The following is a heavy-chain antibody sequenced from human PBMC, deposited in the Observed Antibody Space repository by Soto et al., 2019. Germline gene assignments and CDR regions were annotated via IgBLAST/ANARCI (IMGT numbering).Heavy chain of an antibody. CDR1: GFTFDDYG. Sequence: GGSLRLSCATSGFTFDDYGMSWVRQAPGKELEWVSGINWNGGSTVYADSVKGRFTISRDNAKNSLYLQMNSLRAEDMALYYCARDSMGSAGITSFDYWGQGTLVTVSS. CDR3: ARDSMGSAGITSFDY. J-gene: IGHJ4*02. CDR2: INWNGGST. D-gene: IGHD3-16*01. V-gene: IGHV3-20*04.